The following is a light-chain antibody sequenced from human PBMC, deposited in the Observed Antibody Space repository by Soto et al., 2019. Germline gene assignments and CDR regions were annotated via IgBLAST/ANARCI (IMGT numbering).Light chain of an antibody. CDR2: EVS. J-gene: IGLJ1*01. CDR1: RTDVGGYNF. Sequence: QSVLTQPASVSGSPEQSLTISCTGNRTDVGGYNFVSWYQQHPGKGRKLIIYEVSNRPSGVSTRFSGSKSDNTASLTISGLQPEDEADYYCCSYVSSKTYVFGTGTKVTVL. V-gene: IGLV2-14*01. CDR3: CSYVSSKTYV.